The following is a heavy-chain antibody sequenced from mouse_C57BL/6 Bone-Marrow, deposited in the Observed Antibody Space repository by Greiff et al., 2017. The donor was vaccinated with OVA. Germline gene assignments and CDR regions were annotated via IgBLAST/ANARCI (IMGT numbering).Heavy chain of an antibody. CDR2: IDPSDSDT. CDR1: GYTFTSYW. Sequence: QVQLQQPGAELVRPGSSVKLSCKASGYTFTSYWMHWVKQRPIQGLEWIGNIDPSDSDTHYNHKFTDKATLTVDKSSSTAYMQLSSLTSEDSAVYNGARSRRNYVYYLDYWGQGTTLTVSS. CDR3: ARSRRNYVYYLDY. V-gene: IGHV1-52*01. J-gene: IGHJ2*01. D-gene: IGHD1-1*01.